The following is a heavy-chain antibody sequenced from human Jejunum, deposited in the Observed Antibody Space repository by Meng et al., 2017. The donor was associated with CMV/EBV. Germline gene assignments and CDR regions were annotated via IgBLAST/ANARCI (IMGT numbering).Heavy chain of an antibody. Sequence: EVQLLESGGGLVQPGGSLSLSCAASGFTFRNYGMSWVRQAPGKGLEWVSSISGSGDSTNYADSVKGRFTISRDNSKNTLDLQMNSLRADDTAVYYCAKNYDFPDWGQGTLVTVSS. CDR3: AKNYDFPD. CDR2: ISGSGDST. CDR1: GFTFRNYG. D-gene: IGHD3-3*01. J-gene: IGHJ4*02. V-gene: IGHV3-23*01.